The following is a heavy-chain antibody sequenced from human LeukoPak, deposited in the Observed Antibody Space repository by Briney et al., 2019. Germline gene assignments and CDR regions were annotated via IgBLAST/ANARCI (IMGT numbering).Heavy chain of an antibody. D-gene: IGHD3-10*01. J-gene: IGHJ4*02. CDR2: ISSSGSTI. CDR1: GFTFSSYE. CDR3: AKAGPGFGFDY. Sequence: GGSLRLSCAASGFTFSSYEMNWVRQAPGKGLEWISDISSSGSTINYADSVKGRFTISRDNAKDSLNLQMNSLRAEDTALYYCAKAGPGFGFDYWGQGTLVTVSS. V-gene: IGHV3-48*03.